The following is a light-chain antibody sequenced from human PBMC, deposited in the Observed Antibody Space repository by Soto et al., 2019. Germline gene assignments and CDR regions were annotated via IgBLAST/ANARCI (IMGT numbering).Light chain of an antibody. CDR1: HTGRNNY. Sequence: VMSLSPAPLSVSSGEGANLSCRASHTGRNNYLAWYRQKPGQAPRLLIYDASSRATGIPDRFSGSGSGTDFTLTISRLQSEDFAVYYCQQSPDWPRTFGQGTKVDIK. CDR3: QQSPDWPRT. CDR2: DAS. J-gene: IGKJ1*01. V-gene: IGKV3D-20*02.